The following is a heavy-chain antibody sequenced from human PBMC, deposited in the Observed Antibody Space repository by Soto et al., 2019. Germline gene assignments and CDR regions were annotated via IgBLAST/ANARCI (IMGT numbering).Heavy chain of an antibody. V-gene: IGHV3-23*01. CDR2: ISGSGGST. Sequence: EVQLLESGGGLVQPGGSLRLSCAASGFTFSSYAMSWVRQAPGKGLEWVSAISGSGGSTYYADSVKGRFTISRDNSKNTLYLQMNSLRAEDTAVYYCAKVGDYGDYASTYYMDVWGKGTTVTVSS. CDR3: AKVGDYGDYASTYYMDV. CDR1: GFTFSSYA. J-gene: IGHJ6*03. D-gene: IGHD4-17*01.